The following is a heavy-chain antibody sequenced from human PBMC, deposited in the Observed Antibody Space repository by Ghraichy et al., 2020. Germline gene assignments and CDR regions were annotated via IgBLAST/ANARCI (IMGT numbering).Heavy chain of an antibody. J-gene: IGHJ4*01. V-gene: IGHV3-23*01. CDR2: ISGGGGST. CDR3: AKDPSAYSSGWYYFDY. Sequence: GGSLRLPCAASGFTFSSYAMSWVRQAPGKGLEGVSVISGGGGSTYYADSVKGRFTISRDNPKNTLYLQMNSLRAEDTAVYYCAKDPSAYSSGWYYFDYWGQGTLVTVSS. D-gene: IGHD6-19*01. CDR1: GFTFSSYA.